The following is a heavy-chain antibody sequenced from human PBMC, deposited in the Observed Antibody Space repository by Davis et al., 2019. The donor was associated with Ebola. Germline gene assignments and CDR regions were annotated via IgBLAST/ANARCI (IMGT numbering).Heavy chain of an antibody. Sequence: WIRQPPGEGLEWIGSIYHNGRTNYRPSLKSRVTISLDTSNNQFSLKMTSVTAADTAIYYCARDFVYWGQGTLVTVSS. CDR2: IYHNGRT. CDR3: ARDFVY. J-gene: IGHJ4*02. V-gene: IGHV4-38-2*02.